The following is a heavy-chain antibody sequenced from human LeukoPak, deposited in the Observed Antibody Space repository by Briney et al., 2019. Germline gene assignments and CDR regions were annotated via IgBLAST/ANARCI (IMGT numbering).Heavy chain of an antibody. CDR2: ISGSGGHI. D-gene: IGHD6-19*01. V-gene: IGHV3-23*01. Sequence: TGGSLRLSCAASGFTFSNCAMSWVRQAPGKGLEWVTAISGSGGHIYYADSVKGRFTISRDNFRDTLYLQMNSLRAEDTAVYFCAKEAVAATVSYQWGQGTLVTVSS. J-gene: IGHJ4*02. CDR3: AKEAVAATVSYQ. CDR1: GFTFSNCA.